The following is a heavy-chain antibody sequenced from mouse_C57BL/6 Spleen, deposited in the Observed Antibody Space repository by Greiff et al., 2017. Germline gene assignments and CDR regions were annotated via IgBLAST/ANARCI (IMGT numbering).Heavy chain of an antibody. CDR2: IDPSDSYT. D-gene: IGHD2-1*01. CDR3: ASSVFYLGNPEDAMDY. J-gene: IGHJ4*01. CDR1: GYTFTSYW. V-gene: IGHV1-69*01. Sequence: VQLQQPGAELVMPGASVKLSCKASGYTFTSYWMHWVKQRPGQGLEWIGEIDPSDSYTNYNQKFKGKSTLTVDKSSSTAYMQLSSLTSAYSAVYYCASSVFYLGNPEDAMDYWGQGTSVTVSS.